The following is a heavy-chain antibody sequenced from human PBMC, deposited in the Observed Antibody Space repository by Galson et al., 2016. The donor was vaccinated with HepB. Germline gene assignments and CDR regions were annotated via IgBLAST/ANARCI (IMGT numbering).Heavy chain of an antibody. D-gene: IGHD3-10*01. Sequence: SLRLSCAASGFTFSDHYMDWVRQAPGKGLEGVGRINNKINSYTTEYAASVKGRFTISRDDSKNSLYLQLNSLKTEDTAVYYCARWFYSGSGHDYWGQGTLVTVSS. CDR1: GFTFSDHY. CDR2: INNKINSYTT. V-gene: IGHV3-72*01. CDR3: ARWFYSGSGHDY. J-gene: IGHJ4*02.